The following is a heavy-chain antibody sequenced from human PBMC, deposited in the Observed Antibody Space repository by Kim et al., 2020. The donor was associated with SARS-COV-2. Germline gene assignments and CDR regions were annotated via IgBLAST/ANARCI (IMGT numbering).Heavy chain of an antibody. Sequence: GGSLRLSCAASGFTFRRHWMSWVRQAPGKGLEWVANIKQDGSEKFYVDSVKGRFTISRDNAKNSLYLQMNSLRAEDTAVYYCARLLVLTDCDYWGQGTLVTVSS. CDR3: ARLLVLTDCDY. V-gene: IGHV3-7*03. D-gene: IGHD3-9*01. CDR1: GFTFRRHW. CDR2: IKQDGSEK. J-gene: IGHJ4*02.